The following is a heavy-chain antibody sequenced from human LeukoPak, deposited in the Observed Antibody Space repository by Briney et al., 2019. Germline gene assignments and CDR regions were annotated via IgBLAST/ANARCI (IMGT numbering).Heavy chain of an antibody. CDR1: GFTFTDYA. D-gene: IGHD3-10*01. Sequence: GGSLRLSCAASGFTFTDYAMSWVRQAPGKGLEWVSAISGSGGTTYYADSVKGRFTTSRDNSKNTLYLQMTSLRAEDTAVYYCAKYYYGSGSTYAFDIWGQGTMVIVSS. CDR3: AKYYYGSGSTYAFDI. J-gene: IGHJ3*02. CDR2: ISGSGGTT. V-gene: IGHV3-23*01.